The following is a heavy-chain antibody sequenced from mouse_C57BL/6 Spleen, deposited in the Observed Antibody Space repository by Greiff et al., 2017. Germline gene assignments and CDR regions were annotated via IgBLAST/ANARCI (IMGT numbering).Heavy chain of an antibody. CDR1: GYTFTSYW. J-gene: IGHJ2*01. CDR2: IYPSDSET. CDR3: ARGGYDYPFFDY. V-gene: IGHV1-61*01. Sequence: QVQLQQPGAELVRPGSSVKLSCKASGYTFTSYWMDWVKQRPGQGLEWIGNIYPSDSETHYNQKFKDKATLTVDKSSITAYMQLSSLTSEDSAVYYGARGGYDYPFFDYWGQGTTLTVSS. D-gene: IGHD2-4*01.